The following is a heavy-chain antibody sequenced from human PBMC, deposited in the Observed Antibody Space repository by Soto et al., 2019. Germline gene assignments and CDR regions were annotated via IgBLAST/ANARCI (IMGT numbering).Heavy chain of an antibody. J-gene: IGHJ6*01. CDR1: GYTFTSYY. D-gene: IGHD3-3*01. Sequence: ASVKVSCKASGYTFTSYYMHWVRQAPGQGLEWMGWINPNSGGTNYAQKFQGRVSMTRDTSISTAYMELSRLRSDDTAVYYCARDFDFWSRYTYYYYGMDLWGQGTTVTVSS. CDR2: INPNSGGT. CDR3: ARDFDFWSRYTYYYYGMDL. V-gene: IGHV1-2*02.